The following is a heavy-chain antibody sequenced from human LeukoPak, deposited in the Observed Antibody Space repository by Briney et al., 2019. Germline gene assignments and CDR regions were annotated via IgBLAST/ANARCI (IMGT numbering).Heavy chain of an antibody. CDR1: GYTFSSFG. CDR2: ISTDKSNT. J-gene: IGHJ4*02. D-gene: IGHD1-26*01. CDR3: ARRSGTYSDFDY. V-gene: IGHV1-18*01. Sequence: GASVKVSCKASGYTFSSFGISWVRQAPGQGLEWMGGISTDKSNTNHAQKFQGRFTMTTDTSTSTAYMELRSLRSDDTAVYYCARRSGTYSDFDYWGQGTLVTVSS.